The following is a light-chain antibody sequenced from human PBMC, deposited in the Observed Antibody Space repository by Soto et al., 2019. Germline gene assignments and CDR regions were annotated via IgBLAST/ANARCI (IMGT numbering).Light chain of an antibody. V-gene: IGLV2-8*01. CDR1: SSDVGGYNY. CDR2: EVS. J-gene: IGLJ1*01. CDR3: SSYAGSDNFV. Sequence: QSALTQPPSASGSPVQSVTISCTGTSSDVGGYNYVSWYQQHPGKVPKLIIYEVSKRPSGVPDRFSGSKSGNTASLTVSGLQAEDEADYYCSSYAGSDNFVFGTGTKVTVL.